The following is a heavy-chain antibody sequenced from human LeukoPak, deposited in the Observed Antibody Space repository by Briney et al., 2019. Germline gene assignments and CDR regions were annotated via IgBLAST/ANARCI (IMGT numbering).Heavy chain of an antibody. Sequence: SQTLSLTCDISGDTVSSNSAAWSWIRQSPSRGLEWLGRTYYRSKWFNDYAMSVKGRMTINPDTSKNQFSLQLNSVTPEDTAVYYCARDLHELELYYFDSWGQGILVIVSS. CDR3: ARDLHELELYYFDS. J-gene: IGHJ4*02. D-gene: IGHD1-7*01. V-gene: IGHV6-1*01. CDR2: TYYRSKWFN. CDR1: GDTVSSNSAA.